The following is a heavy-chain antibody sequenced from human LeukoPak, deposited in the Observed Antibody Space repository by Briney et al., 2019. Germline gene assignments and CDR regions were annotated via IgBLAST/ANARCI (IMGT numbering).Heavy chain of an antibody. Sequence: GGSLRLSCEASGFTFSEHSMRWVRQAPGKGLEWVSTIKRDGNNTYYTDSVGGRFTISRDNSKNTVYLQMNSLRAEDTAVYYCARGVGATGFWGRGTLVTVSS. CDR3: ARGVGATGF. CDR1: GFTFSEHS. D-gene: IGHD1-26*01. J-gene: IGHJ4*02. CDR2: IKRDGNNT. V-gene: IGHV3-23*05.